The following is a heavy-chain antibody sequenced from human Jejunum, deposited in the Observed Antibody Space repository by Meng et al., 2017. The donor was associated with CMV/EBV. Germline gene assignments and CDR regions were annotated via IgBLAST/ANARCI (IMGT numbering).Heavy chain of an antibody. CDR2: FYPGGQT. V-gene: IGHV3-53*01. J-gene: IGHJ4*01. CDR1: GLRVSANY. CDR3: SSFDYAGHPDSFDI. D-gene: IGHD3-9*01. Sequence: ASGLRVSANYMTWLRQAPGKGLEWVSVFYPGGQTYYADAVKGRFTISRDTSKNTVDLQMNSLRAEDTAVYYCSSFDYAGHPDSFDIWGQGTLVTVSS.